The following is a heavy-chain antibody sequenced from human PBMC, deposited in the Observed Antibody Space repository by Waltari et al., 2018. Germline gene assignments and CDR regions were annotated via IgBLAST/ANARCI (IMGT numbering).Heavy chain of an antibody. Sequence: EVQLVESGGGLVQPGGSLRLSCAASGFPFSTYWMNWVRQGPGKGLVCVSSINNDGKSTSTADAVKGRFTISRDNARNTLYLQMSSLRVEDTAVYYCARDYGMDVWGQGTTVTVSS. CDR2: INNDGKST. CDR3: ARDYGMDV. J-gene: IGHJ6*02. CDR1: GFPFSTYW. V-gene: IGHV3-74*01.